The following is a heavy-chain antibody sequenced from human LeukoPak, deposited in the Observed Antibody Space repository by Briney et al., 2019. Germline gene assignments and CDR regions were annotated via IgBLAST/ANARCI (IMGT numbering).Heavy chain of an antibody. CDR1: GGSFSGYY. CDR2: INHSGST. V-gene: IGHV4-34*01. Sequence: SETLSLTCAVYGGSFSGYYWSWIRQPPGKGLEWIGEINHSGSTNYNPSLKSRVTISVDTSKNQFSLKLSSVTAADTAVYYCAREPLPGYSWFDPWGQGTLVTVSS. CDR3: AREPLPGYSWFDP. J-gene: IGHJ5*02. D-gene: IGHD2-21*02.